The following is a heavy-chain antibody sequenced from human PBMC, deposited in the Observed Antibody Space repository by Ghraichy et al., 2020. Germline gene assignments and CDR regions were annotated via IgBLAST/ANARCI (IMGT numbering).Heavy chain of an antibody. CDR3: ARLARIVGATVLFQH. Sequence: ASVKVSCKASGYTFTSYGISWVRQAPGQGLERMGWISAYNGNTNYAQKLQGRVTMTTDTSTSTAYMELRSLRSDDTAVYYCARLARIVGATVLFQHWGQGTLVTVSS. V-gene: IGHV1-18*01. D-gene: IGHD1-26*01. CDR2: ISAYNGNT. CDR1: GYTFTSYG. J-gene: IGHJ1*01.